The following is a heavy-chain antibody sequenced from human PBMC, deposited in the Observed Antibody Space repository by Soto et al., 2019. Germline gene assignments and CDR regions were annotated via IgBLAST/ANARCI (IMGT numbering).Heavy chain of an antibody. D-gene: IGHD3-16*01. J-gene: IGHJ5*02. CDR2: INPNSGGT. CDR3: ARAPPGGEQPPPSFWFDP. Sequence: ASVKVSCKASGGTFSSYAISWVRQAPGQGLEWMGWINPNSGGTNYAQKFQGWVTMTRDTSISTAYMELSRLRSDDTAVYYCARAPPGGEQPPPSFWFDPWGQGTLVTVSS. CDR1: GGTFSSYA. V-gene: IGHV1-2*04.